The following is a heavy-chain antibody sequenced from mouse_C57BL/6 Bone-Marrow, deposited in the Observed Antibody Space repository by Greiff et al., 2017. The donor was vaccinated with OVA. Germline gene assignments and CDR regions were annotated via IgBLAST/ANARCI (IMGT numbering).Heavy chain of an antibody. Sequence: VQLQQSGPVLVKPGASVKMSCKASGYTFTDYYMNWVKQSHGKSLEWIGVINPYNGGTSYNQKFKGKATLTVDKSSSTAYMELNSLTSEDSAVYYCARESYGNWDDWGQGTTLTVSS. V-gene: IGHV1-19*01. D-gene: IGHD2-1*01. J-gene: IGHJ2*01. CDR1: GYTFTDYY. CDR3: ARESYGNWDD. CDR2: INPYNGGT.